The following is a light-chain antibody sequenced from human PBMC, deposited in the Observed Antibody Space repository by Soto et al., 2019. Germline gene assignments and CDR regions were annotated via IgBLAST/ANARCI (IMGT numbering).Light chain of an antibody. CDR2: GAS. CDR3: HQFGSSPLAFT. J-gene: IGKJ2*01. V-gene: IGKV3-20*01. Sequence: ESMLTQSPGTLSLSPGERATLSCRASQSVSTRYLAWYQQKPGQAPRLLIYGASIRAAGIPDRCSGSGSGTYFTLTISRLEPEDFAVYYCHQFGSSPLAFTFGQGTKLEI. CDR1: QSVSTRY.